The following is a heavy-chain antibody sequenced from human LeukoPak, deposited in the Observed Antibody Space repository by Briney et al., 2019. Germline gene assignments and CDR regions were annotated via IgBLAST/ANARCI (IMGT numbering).Heavy chain of an antibody. CDR2: ISGGGENT. CDR1: GSTFSSYS. J-gene: IGHJ4*02. V-gene: IGHV3-23*01. D-gene: IGHD6-6*01. CDR3: ARRIAARPWSPPFDY. Sequence: GGSLRLSCVASGSTFSSYSMTWVRQAPGKGLEWVSAISGGGENTYYADSVKGRFTISRDNSKNTQYLQMHSLRAEDTAVYYCARRIAARPWSPPFDYWGQGTLVTVSS.